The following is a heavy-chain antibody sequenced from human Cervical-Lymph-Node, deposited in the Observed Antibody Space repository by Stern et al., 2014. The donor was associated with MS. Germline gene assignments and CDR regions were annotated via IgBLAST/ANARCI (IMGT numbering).Heavy chain of an antibody. V-gene: IGHV4-31*03. Sequence: QVQLQESGPGLVKPSQTLSLTCTVSGGSISSGGYYWSWIRQHPGKGLAWIGYIYYSGSTYYNPSLKSRVTISVDTSKNQFSLKLSSVTAADTAVYYCHSYRRIGHYYFDYWGQGTLVTVSS. J-gene: IGHJ4*02. CDR3: HSYRRIGHYYFDY. CDR1: GGSISSGGYY. CDR2: IYYSGST. D-gene: IGHD1-26*01.